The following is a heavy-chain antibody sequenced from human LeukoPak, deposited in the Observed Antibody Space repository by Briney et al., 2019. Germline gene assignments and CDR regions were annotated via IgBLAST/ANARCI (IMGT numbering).Heavy chain of an antibody. D-gene: IGHD2-21*02. CDR2: ISSSSSYI. J-gene: IGHJ3*02. Sequence: GGSLRLSCAASGFTFSSYSMNWVRQAPGKGLEWVSSISSSSSYIYYADSVKGRFTISRDNAKNSLYLQMNSLRAEDTAVYYCARDFAYCGGDCYSITDAFDIWGQGTMVTVSS. V-gene: IGHV3-21*01. CDR1: GFTFSSYS. CDR3: ARDFAYCGGDCYSITDAFDI.